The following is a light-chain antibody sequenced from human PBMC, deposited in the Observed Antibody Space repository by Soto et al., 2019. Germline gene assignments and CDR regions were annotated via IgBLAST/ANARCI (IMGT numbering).Light chain of an antibody. J-gene: IGKJ1*01. Sequence: DIVMTQSPLSLPVTPGEPASISCRSSQSLLHSNGYNYLDWYLQKPGQSPQLLIYLGSNRASGVPDRFSGSGSSTDFTLKISRVEAEDVGVYYCMQALQTQWTFGQGTKV. CDR2: LGS. CDR1: QSLLHSNGYNY. CDR3: MQALQTQWT. V-gene: IGKV2-28*01.